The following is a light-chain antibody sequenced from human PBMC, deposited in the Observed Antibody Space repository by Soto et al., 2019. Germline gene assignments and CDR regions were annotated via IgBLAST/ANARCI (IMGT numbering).Light chain of an antibody. J-gene: IGKJ1*01. CDR2: GVS. CDR1: QSGYDNY. Sequence: EIVLTQSPGTLSLSPGERATLYCRASQSGYDNYMAWYQQKPGQPPRLVIYGVSSRSYGIPSRFSGSGSGTDFTLTISRLEPEDFAIYDCRHYGYPQWTFGQETKVENK. CDR3: RHYGYPQWT. V-gene: IGKV3-20*01.